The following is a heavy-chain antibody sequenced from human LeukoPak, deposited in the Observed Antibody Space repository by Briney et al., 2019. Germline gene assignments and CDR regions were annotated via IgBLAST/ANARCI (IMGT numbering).Heavy chain of an antibody. CDR1: GGSISSGGYY. D-gene: IGHD4-11*01. CDR2: IYYSGGT. J-gene: IGHJ4*02. V-gene: IGHV4-31*03. Sequence: TLSLTCTVSGGSISSGGYYWSWIRQHPGKGLEWIGYIYYSGGTYYNPSLKSRVTISVDTSKNQFSLKLSSVTAADTAVYYCARYRESNYVPNFDYWGQGTLVTVSP. CDR3: ARYRESNYVPNFDY.